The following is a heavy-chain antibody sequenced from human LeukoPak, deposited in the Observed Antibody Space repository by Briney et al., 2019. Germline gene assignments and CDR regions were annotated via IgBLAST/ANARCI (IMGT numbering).Heavy chain of an antibody. D-gene: IGHD3-22*01. V-gene: IGHV3-23*01. CDR3: AKSSGGYYDSSGYYFDY. CDR2: ISGSGGST. Sequence: GGSLRLSCAASGFIFSSYAMSWVRQAPGKGLEWVSAISGSGGSTYYADSVKGRFTISRDNAMNTLYLQMNSLRAEDTAVYYCAKSSGGYYDSSGYYFDYWGQGTLVTVSS. CDR1: GFIFSSYA. J-gene: IGHJ4*02.